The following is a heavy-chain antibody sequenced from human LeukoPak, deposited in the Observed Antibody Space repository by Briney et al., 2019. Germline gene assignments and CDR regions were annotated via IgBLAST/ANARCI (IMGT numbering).Heavy chain of an antibody. V-gene: IGHV4-39*01. CDR1: GGSISSSSNY. CDR3: SRHEEEDGYNAKTIDY. Sequence: SETLPLTCTVSGGSISSSSNYWGWVRQPPGKGLEWIGTVYSTGRTTYSNPSLKSRVTISVDTSKTQFSLKLSSGTVADTAVYYCSRHEEEDGYNAKTIDYWGQGTLVTVSS. D-gene: IGHD5-24*01. CDR2: VYSTGRTT. J-gene: IGHJ4*02.